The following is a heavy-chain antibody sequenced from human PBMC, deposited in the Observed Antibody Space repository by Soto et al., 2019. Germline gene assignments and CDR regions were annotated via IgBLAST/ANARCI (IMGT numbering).Heavy chain of an antibody. CDR3: ALGLRGYHIDS. CDR1: GDTFSNSA. Sequence: QVHLLQSGSEVKKPGSSVKVSCRASGDTFSNSAFSWVRQAPGQGLEWMGGIIPIFGTTSYAQKLQGRVILTADESTTTVYMELISLRSEDTSLYFCALGLRGYHIDSWGQGTQVTVSS. CDR2: IIPIFGTT. D-gene: IGHD2-15*01. V-gene: IGHV1-69*01. J-gene: IGHJ4*02.